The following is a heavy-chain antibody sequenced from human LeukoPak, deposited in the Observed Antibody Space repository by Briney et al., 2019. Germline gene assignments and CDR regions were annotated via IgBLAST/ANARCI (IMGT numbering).Heavy chain of an antibody. J-gene: IGHJ4*02. D-gene: IGHD3-3*01. CDR1: GFTLSSYW. CDR2: IKQDGSEK. Sequence: PGGSLRLSCAASGFTLSSYWMSWVRQAPGKGLEWVANIKQDGSEKYYVDSVKGRFTISRDNAKNSLYLQMNSLRAEDTAVYYCARQNDFWSGYYPFDYWGQGTLVTVSS. V-gene: IGHV3-7*03. CDR3: ARQNDFWSGYYPFDY.